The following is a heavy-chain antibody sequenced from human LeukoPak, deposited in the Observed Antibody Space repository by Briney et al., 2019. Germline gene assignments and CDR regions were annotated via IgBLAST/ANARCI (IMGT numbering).Heavy chain of an antibody. V-gene: IGHV3-66*01. Sequence: GGSLNLSCAVSGFTFRGNNLSWVGQPPGKGLEWASVIYSGGSTYYADSVKGRFTISRDNSKNTLYLQMNSLRAEDTAVYYCYSMIVVEIRVINDYWGQGTLVTVSS. D-gene: IGHD3-22*01. CDR2: IYSGGST. CDR1: GFTFRGNN. J-gene: IGHJ4*02. CDR3: YSMIVVEIRVINDY.